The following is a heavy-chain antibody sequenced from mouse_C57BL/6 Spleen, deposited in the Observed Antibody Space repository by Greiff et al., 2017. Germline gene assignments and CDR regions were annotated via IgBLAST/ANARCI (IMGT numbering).Heavy chain of an antibody. V-gene: IGHV1-81*01. CDR2: IYPRSGNT. Sequence: QVQLKESGAELARPGASVKLSCKASGYTFPSYGISWVKQRTGQGLEWIGEIYPRSGNTYYNEKFKGKATLTADKSSSTAYMELRSLTSEDSAVYFCAIYYGSSEGFAYWGQGTLVTVSA. D-gene: IGHD1-1*01. J-gene: IGHJ3*01. CDR1: GYTFPSYG. CDR3: AIYYGSSEGFAY.